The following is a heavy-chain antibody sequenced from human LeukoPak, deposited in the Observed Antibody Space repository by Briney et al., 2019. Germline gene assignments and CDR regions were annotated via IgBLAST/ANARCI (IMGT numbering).Heavy chain of an antibody. CDR3: AKDKLAGRAGPIDY. V-gene: IGHV3-11*05. CDR2: ISNSGSHI. CDR1: GFTFSDYY. D-gene: IGHD3-10*01. J-gene: IGHJ4*02. Sequence: GGSLRLSCAASGFTFSDYYMSWIRQAPERGLEWVSYISNSGSHIKSADSVKGRFTISRDNAKNSLYLQMNSLRAEDTALYYCAKDKLAGRAGPIDYWGQGTLVTVSS.